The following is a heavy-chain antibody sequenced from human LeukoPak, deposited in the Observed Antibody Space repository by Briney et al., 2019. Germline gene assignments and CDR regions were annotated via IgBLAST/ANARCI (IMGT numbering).Heavy chain of an antibody. J-gene: IGHJ4*02. V-gene: IGHV4-59*01. Sequence: ASETLSLTCTVSGGSISSYYWSWIRQPPGKGLEWIGYIHYSGSTNYNPSLKSRVAISVDTSKNQFSLKLSSVTAADTAVYYCARVTYDSSGSGFDYWGQGTLVTVSS. CDR1: GGSISSYY. CDR2: IHYSGST. D-gene: IGHD3-22*01. CDR3: ARVTYDSSGSGFDY.